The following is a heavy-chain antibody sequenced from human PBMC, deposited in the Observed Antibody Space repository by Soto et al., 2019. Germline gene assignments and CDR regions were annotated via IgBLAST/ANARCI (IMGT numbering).Heavy chain of an antibody. J-gene: IGHJ4*02. V-gene: IGHV4-30-4*01. CDR3: SKDRSGTSVYHYFLEF. CDR2: IYYSGST. Sequence: SETLSLTCTVSGGSMRSGDYYWSWLRQPPGKGLEWIGYIYYSGSTYYNPSLKSRFSMSVDRSKNQFSLRLSSVTAADTAVYFFSKDRSGTSVYHYFLEFWAKGT. D-gene: IGHD2-8*02. CDR1: GGSMRSGDYY.